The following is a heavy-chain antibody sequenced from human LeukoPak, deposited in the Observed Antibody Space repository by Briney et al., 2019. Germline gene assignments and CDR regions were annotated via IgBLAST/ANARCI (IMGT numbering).Heavy chain of an antibody. CDR1: GFTFSGSA. CDR2: IRSKANSYAT. CDR3: RASHGSGSYPDY. D-gene: IGHD3-10*01. V-gene: IGHV3-73*01. J-gene: IGHJ4*02. Sequence: AGGSLRLSCAASGFTFSGSAMHWVRQASGKGLEWVGRIRSKANSYATAYAASVKGRFTISRDDSKNTAYLQMNSPKTEDTAVYYCRASHGSGSYPDYWGQGTLVTVTS.